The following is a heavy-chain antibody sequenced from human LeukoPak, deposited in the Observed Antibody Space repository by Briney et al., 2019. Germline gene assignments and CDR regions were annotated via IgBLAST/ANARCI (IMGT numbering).Heavy chain of an antibody. CDR1: GYSFSNYW. Sequence: GESLKISCKGFGYSFSNYWIGWLRQTPGKGLEWMGIIYPGDSDTKYRPSLQGQVIISADKSISTAYLQWSSLKTLDTAMHYCARGYSSTLAYFDYWGQGTLVTVSS. CDR3: ARGYSSTLAYFDY. V-gene: IGHV5-51*01. J-gene: IGHJ4*02. CDR2: IYPGDSDT. D-gene: IGHD5-18*01.